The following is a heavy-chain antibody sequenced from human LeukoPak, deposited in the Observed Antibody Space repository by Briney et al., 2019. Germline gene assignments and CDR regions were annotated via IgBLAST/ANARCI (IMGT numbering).Heavy chain of an antibody. CDR1: GGSISSSNYY. D-gene: IGHD4-17*01. CDR3: ATRNGDYWYFDL. J-gene: IGHJ2*01. V-gene: IGHV4-39*07. Sequence: PSETLSLTCTVSGGSISSSNYYWGWIRQPPGKGLEWIGSIQYSGSTYYNPSLKSRVTISVDTSKNHFSLRLSSVTEADTAVYYCATRNGDYWYFDLWGRGTLVTVSS. CDR2: IQYSGST.